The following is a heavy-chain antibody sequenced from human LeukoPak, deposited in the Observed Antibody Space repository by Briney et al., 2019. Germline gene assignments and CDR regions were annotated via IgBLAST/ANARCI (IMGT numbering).Heavy chain of an antibody. CDR1: GGSFSGYY. J-gene: IGHJ4*02. CDR3: ARRAGDYSHPYDY. CDR2: IYYSGST. V-gene: IGHV4-59*01. D-gene: IGHD3-22*01. Sequence: SETLSLTCAVYGGSFSGYYWSWIRQPPGKGLEWIGYIYYSGSTNYNPSLKSRVTISVDTSKNQFSLKLSSVTAADTAVYYCARRAGDYSHPYDYWGQGTLVTVSS.